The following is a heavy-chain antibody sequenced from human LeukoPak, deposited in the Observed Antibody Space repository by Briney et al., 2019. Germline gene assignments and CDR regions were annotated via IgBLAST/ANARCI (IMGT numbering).Heavy chain of an antibody. CDR3: ARAELIVGATTESPRFDY. CDR2: INPNSGGT. Sequence: ASVKVSCKASGYTFTGYYMHWVRQAPGQGLEWMGWINPNSGGTNYAQKFQGRVTMTRDTSISTAYMELSRLRSDDTAVYFCARAELIVGATTESPRFDYWGQGTLVTVSS. D-gene: IGHD1-26*01. CDR1: GYTFTGYY. J-gene: IGHJ4*02. V-gene: IGHV1-2*02.